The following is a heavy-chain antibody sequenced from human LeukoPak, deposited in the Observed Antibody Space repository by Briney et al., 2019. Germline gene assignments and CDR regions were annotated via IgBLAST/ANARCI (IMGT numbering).Heavy chain of an antibody. CDR3: ARRGYYDTRARLDY. D-gene: IGHD3-22*01. CDR1: GGTFSSYA. J-gene: IGHJ4*02. Sequence: ASVKVSCKASGGTFSSYAISWVRQAPGQGLEWMGGIIPIFGTANYAQKFQGRVTITADESTSTAYMELSSLRPEDTAVYYCARRGYYDTRARLDYWGQGTLVTVSS. V-gene: IGHV1-69*13. CDR2: IIPIFGTA.